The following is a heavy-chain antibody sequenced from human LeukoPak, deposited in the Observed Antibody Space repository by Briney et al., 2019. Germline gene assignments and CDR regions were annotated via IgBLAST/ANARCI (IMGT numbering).Heavy chain of an antibody. J-gene: IGHJ4*01. CDR3: IREVQVRASASLGL. D-gene: IGHD3-16*01. CDR2: MNSGGTTI. Sequence: PGGSLRLSCAASGFSISGYRMHWVRQAAGEGLVRVSRMNSGGTTINYADSVKGRFTISRDNVDNTLHLQMNSLRVEDTAVYYCIREVQVRASASLGLWGQGTLVTVSS. CDR1: GFSISGYR. V-gene: IGHV3-74*01.